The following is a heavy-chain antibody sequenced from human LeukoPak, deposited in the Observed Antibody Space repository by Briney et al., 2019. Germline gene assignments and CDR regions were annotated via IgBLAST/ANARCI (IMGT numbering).Heavy chain of an antibody. V-gene: IGHV3-74*01. CDR1: GFTFSSYW. D-gene: IGHD4-23*01. Sequence: GGSLRLSCAVSGFTFSSYWMHWVRQAPGKGLVWVSRIDRDGSRINYADSVKGRFTISRDNGKNTLFLQMNSLRAEDAAVYCCVRGNDYGGPHYWGQGTLVTVSS. CDR2: IDRDGSRI. J-gene: IGHJ4*02. CDR3: VRGNDYGGPHY.